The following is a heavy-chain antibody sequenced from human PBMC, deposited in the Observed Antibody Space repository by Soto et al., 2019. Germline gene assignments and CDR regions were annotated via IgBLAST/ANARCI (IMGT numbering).Heavy chain of an antibody. CDR2: IGGSGGST. D-gene: IGHD3-9*01. CDR3: AKATYFDILTGEFNS. Sequence: VQLLESGGGLVQPGGSLRLSCAASGFTFNSYAMSWVRQAPGKGLEWVAGIGGSGGSTSYADSVKGRFTISRDNSRNTLYLQLNSLRADDTAVYFCAKATYFDILTGEFNSWGQGTLVTVSS. CDR1: GFTFNSYA. V-gene: IGHV3-23*01. J-gene: IGHJ4*02.